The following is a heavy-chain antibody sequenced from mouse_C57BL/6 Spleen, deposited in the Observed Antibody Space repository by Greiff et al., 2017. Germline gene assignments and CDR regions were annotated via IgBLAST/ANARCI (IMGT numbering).Heavy chain of an antibody. D-gene: IGHD1-1*01. CDR2: INPYNGYP. J-gene: IGHJ3*01. CDR1: GYSFTGYF. Sequence: EVQRVEPGPELVKPGDSVKISCKASGYSFTGYFMNWVMQSHGKSLEWIGRINPYNGYPSYNQKLKGKATLTVYKSSSTVHMERLSLTSADSAVYDCARSIIHSSYTCWGQGTLVTVSA. CDR3: ARSIIHSSYTC. V-gene: IGHV1-20*01.